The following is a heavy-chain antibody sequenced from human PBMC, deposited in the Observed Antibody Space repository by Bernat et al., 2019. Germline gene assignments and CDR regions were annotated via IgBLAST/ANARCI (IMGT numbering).Heavy chain of an antibody. Sequence: QVQLVESGGGVVQPGRSLSLSCAASGFTFSSYGMHWVRQAPGKGLEWVAVIWYDGSNKYYADSVKGRFTISRDNSKNTLYLQMNSLRAEDTAVYYCAREKTMIVVGDAFDIWGQGTMVTVSS. J-gene: IGHJ3*02. CDR1: GFTFSSYG. CDR2: IWYDGSNK. CDR3: AREKTMIVVGDAFDI. V-gene: IGHV3-33*01. D-gene: IGHD3-22*01.